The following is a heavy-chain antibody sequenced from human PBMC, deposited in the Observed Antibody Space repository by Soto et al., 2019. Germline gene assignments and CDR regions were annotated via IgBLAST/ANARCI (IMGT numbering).Heavy chain of an antibody. CDR2: MNPNSGNT. CDR1: GYTFTSYD. V-gene: IGHV1-8*01. J-gene: IGHJ6*02. CDR3: ARVSYYYDSSGYYPPNYYYYGMDV. D-gene: IGHD3-22*01. Sequence: ASVKVSCKASGYTFTSYDINWVRQATGQGLEWMGWMNPNSGNTGYAQKFQGRVTMTRNTSISTAYMELSSLRSDDTAVYYCARVSYYYDSSGYYPPNYYYYGMDVWGQGTTVTVSS.